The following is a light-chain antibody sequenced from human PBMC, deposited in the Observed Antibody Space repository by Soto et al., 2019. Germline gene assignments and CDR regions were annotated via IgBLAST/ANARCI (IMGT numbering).Light chain of an antibody. J-gene: IGKJ4*01. CDR2: DAS. CDR3: QQYHSFSPEGLT. CDR1: QTIYTW. Sequence: DIQMTQSPSTLSASVGERVTITCRASQTIYTWLAWYQHKPGKAPKLLIYDASTLQTGVPSRFSGYSSGTEFTLTISSLQPDDFATYFCQQYHSFSPEGLTFGGGTKVDIK. V-gene: IGKV1-5*01.